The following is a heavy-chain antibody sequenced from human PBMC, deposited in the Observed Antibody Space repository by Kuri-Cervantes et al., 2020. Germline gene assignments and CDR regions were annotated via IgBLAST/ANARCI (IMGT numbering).Heavy chain of an antibody. D-gene: IGHD3-10*01. CDR2: ISSSGSTI. CDR3: ARDRHYGSGSYYLYYMDV. V-gene: IGHV3-48*03. Sequence: GGSLRLSCAASGFTFSSYEMNWVRQAPGKGLEWVSYISSSGSTIYYADSVKGRFTISRDNAKNSLYLQMNSLRAEDTAVYYCARDRHYGSGSYYLYYMDVWGKGTTVTVSS. CDR1: GFTFSSYE. J-gene: IGHJ6*03.